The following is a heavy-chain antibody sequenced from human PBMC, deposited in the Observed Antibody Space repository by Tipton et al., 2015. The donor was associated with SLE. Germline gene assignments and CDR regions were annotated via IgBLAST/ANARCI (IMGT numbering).Heavy chain of an antibody. CDR2: IGSGGSVK. J-gene: IGHJ4*02. CDR1: GFTVSSNY. Sequence: SLRLSCAASGFTVSSNYMSWVRQAPGMGLEWVTFIGSGGSVKYNPASVQGRFTISRDNSKNTLYLQMDSLRPEDTAIYYCVKDCGTGGSVDYWGQGTLVTVSS. CDR3: VKDCGTGGSVDY. D-gene: IGHD1-26*01. V-gene: IGHV3-30*02.